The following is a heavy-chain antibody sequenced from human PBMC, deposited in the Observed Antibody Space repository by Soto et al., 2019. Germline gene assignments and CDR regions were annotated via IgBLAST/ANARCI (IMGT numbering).Heavy chain of an antibody. J-gene: IGHJ1*01. CDR3: SGDVGSRYSSSWYLGYFQH. CDR2: INTNSGGT. V-gene: IGHV1-2*04. D-gene: IGHD6-13*01. CDR1: GYTFTGYY. Sequence: ASVKVSCKASGYTFTGYYMHWVRQAPGQGLEWMGWINTNSGGTNYAQKFQGWVTITRDTSMSTAYMELSRLRSDDTAVYYCSGDVGSRYSSSWYLGYFQHWGQGTLVTVSS.